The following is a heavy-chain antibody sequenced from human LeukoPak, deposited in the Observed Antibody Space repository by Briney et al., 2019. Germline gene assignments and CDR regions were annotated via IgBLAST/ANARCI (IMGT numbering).Heavy chain of an antibody. CDR2: IIPIFGTA. J-gene: IGHJ3*02. CDR1: GGTFSSYA. V-gene: IGHV1-69*05. Sequence: SVKVSCKASGGTFSSYAISWVRQAPGQGLEWMGGIIPIFGTANYAQKFQGRVTITTDESTSTAYMELSSLRSEDTAVYYCARHYYDRSTFDIWGQGTMVTVSS. CDR3: ARHYYDRSTFDI. D-gene: IGHD3-22*01.